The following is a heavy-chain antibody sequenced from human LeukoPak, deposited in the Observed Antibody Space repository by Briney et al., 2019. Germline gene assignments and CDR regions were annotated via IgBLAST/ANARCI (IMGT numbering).Heavy chain of an antibody. D-gene: IGHD3-9*01. CDR3: ASGSYYDILTGYYRGEYFQH. J-gene: IGHJ1*01. V-gene: IGHV4-61*01. CDR1: GGSVSSGSYY. Sequence: SETPSLTCTVSGGSVSSGSYYWSWIRQPPGKGLEWIGYIYYSGSTNYNPSLKSRVTISVDTSKNQFSLKLSSVTAADTAVYYCASGSYYDILTGYYRGEYFQHWGQGTLVTVSS. CDR2: IYYSGST.